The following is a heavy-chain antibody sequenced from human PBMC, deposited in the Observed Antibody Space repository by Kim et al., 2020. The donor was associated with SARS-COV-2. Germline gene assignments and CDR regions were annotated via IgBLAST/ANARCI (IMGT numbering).Heavy chain of an antibody. CDR2: TANKANSYTT. J-gene: IGHJ4*02. D-gene: IGHD5-12*01. CDR3: VRGYGYNYFDF. Sequence: GGSLRLSCAASGFSLSDHYMDWVRQAPGKGLEWVGRTANKANSYTTEYAASVRGRFAISRDDLENSLYLQMNSLKIEDTAVYYCVRGYGYNYFDFWGQGTQVTVSS. V-gene: IGHV3-72*01. CDR1: GFSLSDHY.